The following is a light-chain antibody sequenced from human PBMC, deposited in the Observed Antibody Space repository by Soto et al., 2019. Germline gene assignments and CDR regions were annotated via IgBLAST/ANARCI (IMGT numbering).Light chain of an antibody. V-gene: IGKV3-15*01. CDR3: QQYNNWPPLT. CDR1: QSVGSN. CDR2: AAS. Sequence: EVVMTQSPATLSVSPGETATLSCRASQSVGSNLAWYQQKPGQAPRLLIYAASTRAKGIPDRFSGSGSGTESTLAISSLQSEDFAVYYCQQYNNWPPLTFAGGTKVDI. J-gene: IGKJ4*01.